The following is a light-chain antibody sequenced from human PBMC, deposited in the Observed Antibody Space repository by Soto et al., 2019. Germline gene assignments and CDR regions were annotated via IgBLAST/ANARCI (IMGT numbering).Light chain of an antibody. V-gene: IGKV3-20*01. Sequence: EIVLTQSPGALSLSPGERATLSCRASQSVSSSYFAWYQQKPGQAPRLVIYGASSRATGIPDRFSGSGSGTDFTLTISRLEPEDFAVYYWQQYGSSPRTFGKGTQVEIK. CDR1: QSVSSSY. CDR2: GAS. CDR3: QQYGSSPRT. J-gene: IGKJ1*01.